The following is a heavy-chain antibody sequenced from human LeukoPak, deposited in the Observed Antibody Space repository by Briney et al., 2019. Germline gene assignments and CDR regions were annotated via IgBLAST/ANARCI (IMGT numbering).Heavy chain of an antibody. CDR2: IYESGST. J-gene: IGHJ4*02. CDR3: ARDDWVVRGLLTRAFDY. CDR1: GYSITYGYY. Sequence: RASETLSPTCTVSGYSITYGYYWAWIRQPPGKGLEWIGSIYESGSTDYSPSLKSRVTISVDTSKNQFSLRLNSVTATDTAIYYCARDDWVVRGLLTRAFDYRGQGILVTVSA. D-gene: IGHD3-10*01. V-gene: IGHV4-38-2*02.